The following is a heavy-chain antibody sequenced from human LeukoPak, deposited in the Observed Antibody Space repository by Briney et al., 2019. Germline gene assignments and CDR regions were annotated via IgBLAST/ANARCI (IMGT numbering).Heavy chain of an antibody. J-gene: IGHJ4*02. CDR1: GGTFSSYP. V-gene: IGHV1-69*13. Sequence: SVKVSCKVSGGTFSSYPISWVRQAPGQGLEWMGEITPVFGEAQNAEKFQGRVTITADEPTSTVYMELTSLRLDDTAMYYCARNSRVASTSGLNYWGQGTLVTVSS. CDR2: ITPVFGEA. D-gene: IGHD5-12*01. CDR3: ARNSRVASTSGLNY.